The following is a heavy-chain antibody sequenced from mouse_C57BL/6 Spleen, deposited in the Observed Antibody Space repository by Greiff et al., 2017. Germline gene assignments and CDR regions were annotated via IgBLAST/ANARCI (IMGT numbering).Heavy chain of an antibody. J-gene: IGHJ4*01. CDR2: IDPENGDT. Sequence: VQLQQSGAELVRPGASVKLSCTASGFNIKDDYMHWVKQRPEQGLEWIGWIDPENGDTEYASKFQGKAPITADTSSNTAYLQLSSLTSEDTAVYYCTPSYHYAMDYWGQGTSVTVSS. CDR1: GFNIKDDY. D-gene: IGHD2-10*01. V-gene: IGHV14-4*01. CDR3: TPSYHYAMDY.